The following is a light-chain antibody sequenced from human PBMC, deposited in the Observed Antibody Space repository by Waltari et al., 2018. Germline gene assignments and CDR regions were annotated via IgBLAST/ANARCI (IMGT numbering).Light chain of an antibody. J-gene: IGKJ2*01. CDR2: AAS. Sequence: DTVLTQSPATLSLSPGDRATLSCRASQSVSSSYFAWYQQRPGQAPRLLIYAASSRAPGIPDRFSGSGSGTDFTLTISRLEPEDFAVYYCQQYGSSPFMYTFGQGTKLEIK. V-gene: IGKV3-20*01. CDR3: QQYGSSPFMYT. CDR1: QSVSSSY.